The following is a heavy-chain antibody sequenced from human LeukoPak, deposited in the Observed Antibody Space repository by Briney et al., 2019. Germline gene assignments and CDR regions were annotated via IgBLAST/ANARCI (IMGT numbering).Heavy chain of an antibody. V-gene: IGHV4-39*02. CDR2: INYSGST. D-gene: IGHD6-19*01. CDR3: ASGIDARSDSSD. J-gene: IGHJ4*02. Sequence: PSETLSVTCSVSGDSITTRTYYWGWVRQSPGKGLEWIGSINYSGSTYYNPSLKSRVTMSVDIYKNHFSLELTSATAADTAVYYCASGIDARSDSSDWGQGTLVTVSS. CDR1: GDSITTRTYY.